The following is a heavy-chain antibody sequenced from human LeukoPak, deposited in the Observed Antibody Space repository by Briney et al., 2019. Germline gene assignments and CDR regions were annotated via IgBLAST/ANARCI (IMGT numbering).Heavy chain of an antibody. CDR1: GGSIRSNSYY. CDR3: VREVRRRSSTSVGNWFDP. D-gene: IGHD6-6*01. V-gene: IGHV4-39*07. Sequence: PSETLSLTCTVSGGSIRSNSYYWDWIRQPPGKGLEWIGSIYNSGTTYYNPSLKSRVTISLDTSKNQFSLNLSSVTAADTAVYYCVREVRRRSSTSVGNWFDPWGQGTLVTVSS. CDR2: IYNSGTT. J-gene: IGHJ5*02.